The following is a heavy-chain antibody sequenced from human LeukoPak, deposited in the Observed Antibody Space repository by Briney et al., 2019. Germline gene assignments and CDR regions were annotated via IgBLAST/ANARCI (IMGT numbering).Heavy chain of an antibody. CDR3: AELGITMIGGV. Sequence: GGSLRLSRAASGFTFSSYEMNWVRQAPGKGLEWVSYISSSGSTIYYADSVRGRFTISRDNAKNSLYLQMNSLRAEDTAVYYCAELGITMIGGVWGKGTTVTISS. CDR1: GFTFSSYE. D-gene: IGHD3-10*02. J-gene: IGHJ6*04. V-gene: IGHV3-48*03. CDR2: ISSSGSTI.